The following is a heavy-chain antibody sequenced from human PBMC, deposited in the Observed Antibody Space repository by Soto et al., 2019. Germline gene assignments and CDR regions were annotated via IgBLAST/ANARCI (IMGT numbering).Heavy chain of an antibody. CDR3: AKRDV. CDR2: ITGSGGNT. CDR1: GFTFSSYA. J-gene: IGHJ6*02. V-gene: IGHV3-23*01. Sequence: EVQLLESGGGLVQPGGSLRLSCAASGFTFSSYAMSWVRQAPGKGLEWVSTITGSGGNTYYAVSVKGRFTISRDNSKNTMYLEMNGLRAEDTAIYYWAKRDVWGQGTTVTVSS.